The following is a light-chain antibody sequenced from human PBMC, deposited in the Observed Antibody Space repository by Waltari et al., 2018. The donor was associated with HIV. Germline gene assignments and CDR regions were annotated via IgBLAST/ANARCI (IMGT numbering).Light chain of an antibody. J-gene: IGLJ2*01. CDR2: KDS. Sequence: SYELTQPPSLSVSPGQTARITRYGDALSMKHGSWYQQKPGQAPVLVIYKDSERSSGIPERFSGSSSGTTVTLTISGAQAEDEAAYFCQSTDRSGSYIIFGGGTKLTVL. V-gene: IGLV3-25*03. CDR1: ALSMKH. CDR3: QSTDRSGSYII.